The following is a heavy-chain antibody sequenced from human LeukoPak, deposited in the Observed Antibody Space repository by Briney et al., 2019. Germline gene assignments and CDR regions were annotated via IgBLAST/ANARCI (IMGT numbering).Heavy chain of an antibody. V-gene: IGHV3-9*01. CDR1: GFTFDDYA. J-gene: IGHJ4*02. CDR3: AKDKGSGWYSDYFDY. CDR2: ISWNSGSI. D-gene: IGHD6-19*01. Sequence: GGSLRLSCAASGFTFDDYAMHWVRQGPGKGLERVSGISWNSGSIGYADSVKGRFTISRDNAKNPLYLQMNSLRAEDTALYYCAKDKGSGWYSDYFDYWGQGTLVTVSS.